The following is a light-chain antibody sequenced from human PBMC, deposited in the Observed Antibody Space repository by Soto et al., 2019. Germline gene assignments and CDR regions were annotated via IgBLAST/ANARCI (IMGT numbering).Light chain of an antibody. Sequence: DIQMTQSPSSLSASVGDGVTITCRTSQGISSYLNWYQQKPGTAPKLLIYGVSSLQSGVPSRFSARGSGTDFTLTISSLQPEDFATYFCQQSYSTPPWTFGQGTKVEI. V-gene: IGKV1-39*01. J-gene: IGKJ1*01. CDR3: QQSYSTPPWT. CDR2: GVS. CDR1: QGISSY.